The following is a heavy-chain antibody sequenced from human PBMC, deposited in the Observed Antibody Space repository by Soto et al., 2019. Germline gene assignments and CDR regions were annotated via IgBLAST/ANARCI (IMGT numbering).Heavy chain of an antibody. D-gene: IGHD3-16*02. J-gene: IGHJ4*02. V-gene: IGHV1-18*01. CDR1: GYTFTSYG. CDR2: ISAYNGNT. Sequence: QVQLVQSGAEVKKPGASVKVSCKASGYTFTSYGISWVRQAPGQGLEWMGWISAYNGNTKYAQKLQGRITMTTGPSTSTAYMELSSLRSDDTAVYYCARVGDFGYYDYVWGNYRYAYFDYWGQGTLVTISS. CDR3: ARVGDFGYYDYVWGNYRYAYFDY.